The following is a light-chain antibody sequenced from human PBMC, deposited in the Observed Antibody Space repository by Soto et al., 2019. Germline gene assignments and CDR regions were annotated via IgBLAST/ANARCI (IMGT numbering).Light chain of an antibody. V-gene: IGKV1-5*01. J-gene: IGKJ2*01. CDR1: QSISYW. CDR3: QQYNNYSPYT. Sequence: DIQLTQSPSTLSASVGDRVIITCRASQSISYWLAWYQQKPGRAPRLLIFDASTLESGVPSRFSGSGSGTEFTLPLSSLQPDDIATFYCQQYNNYSPYTFGQGTKL. CDR2: DAS.